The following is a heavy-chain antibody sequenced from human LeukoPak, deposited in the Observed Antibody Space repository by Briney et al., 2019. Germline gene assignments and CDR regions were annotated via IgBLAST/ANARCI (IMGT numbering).Heavy chain of an antibody. CDR1: GFAFTTYS. D-gene: IGHD5-24*01. Sequence: GGSLRLSCAASGFAFTTYSMNWVRQAPGKGLEWVSSISCSSSFIYYADSVKDRFTNSRDNAKNSLYLRMNSLRAEDTGVYYCARGSEMPTITFHFDYWGQGTLVTVSS. J-gene: IGHJ4*02. CDR3: ARGSEMPTITFHFDY. CDR2: ISCSSSFI. V-gene: IGHV3-21*03.